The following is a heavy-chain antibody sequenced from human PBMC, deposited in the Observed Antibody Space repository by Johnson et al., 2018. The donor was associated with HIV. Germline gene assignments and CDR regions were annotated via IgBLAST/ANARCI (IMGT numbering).Heavy chain of an antibody. V-gene: IGHV3-30-3*01. D-gene: IGHD1-14*01. J-gene: IGHJ3*02. Sequence: VQLVESGGGVVQPGRSLRLSCAASGFTFSSYAMHWVRQAPGKGLEWVAVISYDGSNKYYADFVKGRFTISRDNSINTLYLQMNSLRAEDTAVYYCARSRQVGTPDAFDIWGQGTMVTVSS. CDR2: ISYDGSNK. CDR1: GFTFSSYA. CDR3: ARSRQVGTPDAFDI.